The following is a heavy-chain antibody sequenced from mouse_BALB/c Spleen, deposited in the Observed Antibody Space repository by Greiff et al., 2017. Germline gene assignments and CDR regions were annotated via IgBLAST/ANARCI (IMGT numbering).Heavy chain of an antibody. CDR3: ARRSTMIAY. CDR2: ILPGSGST. CDR1: GYTFSSYW. Sequence: VQLQQSGAELMKPGASVKISCKATGYTFSSYWIEWVKQRPGHGLEWIGEILPGSGSTNYNEKFKGKATFTADTSSNTAYMQLSSLTSEDSAVYYCARRSTMIAYWGQGTLVTASA. D-gene: IGHD2-4*01. V-gene: IGHV1-9*01. J-gene: IGHJ3*01.